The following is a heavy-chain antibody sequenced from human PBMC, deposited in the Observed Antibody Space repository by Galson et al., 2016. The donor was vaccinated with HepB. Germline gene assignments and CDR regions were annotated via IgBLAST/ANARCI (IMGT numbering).Heavy chain of an antibody. Sequence: SVKVSCKVSGGSFSSYPLSWVRQAPGQGPEWMGGIIPIFGTATYSQKFQGRLTITADEFTRTAYMELSSLRSDDTAIFYCARDNSAMGSPYYYGMDVWGQGTTVTVSS. J-gene: IGHJ6*02. CDR3: ARDNSAMGSPYYYGMDV. CDR2: IIPIFGTA. CDR1: GGSFSSYP. D-gene: IGHD1-26*01. V-gene: IGHV1-69*13.